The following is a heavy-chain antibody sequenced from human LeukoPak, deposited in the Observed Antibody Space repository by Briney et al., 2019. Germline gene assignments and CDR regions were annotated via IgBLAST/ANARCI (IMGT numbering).Heavy chain of an antibody. CDR2: ISGSGDTT. CDR1: GFTFINYA. CDR3: AKGPPSSSAQYFQH. V-gene: IGHV3-23*01. D-gene: IGHD6-6*01. Sequence: GGSLRLSCAASGFTFINYAMSWVRQAPGKGLEWVSGISGSGDTTYYADSVKGRFTISRDNSKNTLFLQMNSLRAEDTAVYYCAKGPPSSSAQYFQHWGQGTLATVSS. J-gene: IGHJ1*01.